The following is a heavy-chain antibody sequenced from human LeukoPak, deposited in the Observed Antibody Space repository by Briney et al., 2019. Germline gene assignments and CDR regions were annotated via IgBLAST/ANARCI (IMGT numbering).Heavy chain of an antibody. CDR3: ARSNSYDY. CDR2: ISGSGGST. V-gene: IGHV3-23*01. CDR1: GFTFSTYA. Sequence: PGGSLRLSCAASGFTFSTYAMSWVRQAPGKGLECVSVISGSGGSTYYADSVKGRFTISRDNSKNTLFLQMNSLRAEDTAVYYCARSNSYDYWGQGTLVTVSS. J-gene: IGHJ4*02.